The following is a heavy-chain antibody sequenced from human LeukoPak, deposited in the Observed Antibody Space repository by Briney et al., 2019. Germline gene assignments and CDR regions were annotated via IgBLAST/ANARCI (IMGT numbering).Heavy chain of an antibody. V-gene: IGHV3-7*03. Sequence: GGSLRLSCAASGFTFSSYWMSWVRQAPGKGLEWVANIKQDGSEKYYVDSVKGRFTISRDNAKNSLYLQMNSLESEDTAVYYCARHVASGGSGVDYWGQGTLVTVSS. D-gene: IGHD3-10*01. CDR3: ARHVASGGSGVDY. CDR1: GFTFSSYW. J-gene: IGHJ4*02. CDR2: IKQDGSEK.